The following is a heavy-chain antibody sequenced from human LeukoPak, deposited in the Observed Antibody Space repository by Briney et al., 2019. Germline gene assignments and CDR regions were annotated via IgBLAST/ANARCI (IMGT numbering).Heavy chain of an antibody. CDR2: ISVSGGST. CDR3: AKDLVVGATRYYFDY. CDR1: GFTFSSYA. Sequence: VGSLRLSCAASGFTFSSYAMSWVRQAPGKGLEWVSAISVSGGSTYYADSVKGRFTISRDNSKNPLYLQMNSLRAEDTAVYYCAKDLVVGATRYYFDYWGQGTLVTVS. V-gene: IGHV3-23*01. D-gene: IGHD1-26*01. J-gene: IGHJ4*02.